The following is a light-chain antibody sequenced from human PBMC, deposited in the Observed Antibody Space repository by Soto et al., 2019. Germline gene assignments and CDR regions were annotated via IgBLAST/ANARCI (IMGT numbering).Light chain of an antibody. J-gene: IGLJ1*01. CDR2: DVS. CDR1: SSDVGAYNS. V-gene: IGLV2-14*03. CDR3: SSSTTSTTRV. Sequence: QSVLTQPASVSGSPGQSITLSCTGTSSDVGAYNSVSWYQQHPGKAPKLIIYDVSTRPSGVSNRFSGSKSGNTASLTISGLQAEDEADYYCSSSTTSTTRVFGTGTKVTVL.